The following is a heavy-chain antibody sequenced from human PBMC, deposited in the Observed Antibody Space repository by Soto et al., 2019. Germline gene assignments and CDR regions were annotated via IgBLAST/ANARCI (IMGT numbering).Heavy chain of an antibody. CDR2: IYYSGGT. J-gene: IGHJ5*02. Sequence: SETLSLTCTVSGGSVSGSNYYWSWIRPPPGKGLEYIGYIYYSGGTNYNPSLKSRVTFSVDTSKNQFSLNLSSVTVADTAVYYCASDQGDCGRTTSRYDWFDPWGQGTLVTVSS. CDR1: GGSVSGSNYY. CDR3: ASDQGDCGRTTSRYDWFDP. D-gene: IGHD2-2*01. V-gene: IGHV4-61*01.